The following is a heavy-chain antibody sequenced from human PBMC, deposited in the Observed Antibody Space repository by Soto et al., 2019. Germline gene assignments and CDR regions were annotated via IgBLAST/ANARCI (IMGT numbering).Heavy chain of an antibody. V-gene: IGHV1-24*01. D-gene: IGHD3-22*01. Sequence: SXKDSFKVSGYTXSQLSMDLVRQAHGKGLEWMGGFDPEDGETIYAQKFQGRVTMTEDTSTDTAYMEMSSLRSEDKAVYYCAGSGYYKNWFDPWGQGTLVTVSS. CDR3: AGSGYYKNWFDP. CDR1: GYTXSQLS. CDR2: FDPEDGET. J-gene: IGHJ5*02.